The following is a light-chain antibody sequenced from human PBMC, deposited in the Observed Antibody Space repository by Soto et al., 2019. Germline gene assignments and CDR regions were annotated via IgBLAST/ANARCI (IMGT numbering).Light chain of an antibody. CDR1: SSHVGGYNY. CDR2: EVS. V-gene: IGLV2-14*01. CDR3: SSYTSSSTLV. Sequence: QSALTQPASVSGSPGQSITISCTGTSSHVGGYNYVSWYQQHPGKAPKLMIYEVSNRPSGVSNRFSGSKSGNTASLTISGLQAEDEADYYCSSYTSSSTLVFGTGTKLTVL. J-gene: IGLJ1*01.